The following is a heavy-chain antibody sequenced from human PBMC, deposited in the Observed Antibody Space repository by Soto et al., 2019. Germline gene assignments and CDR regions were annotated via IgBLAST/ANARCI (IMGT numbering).Heavy chain of an antibody. CDR3: ARALTPTDY. Sequence: QVQLVQSGAEVKKPGASVKVSCKTSGYTFTSYGISWVRQAPGQGLEWMGWISAHNGNTIYAQKIRGRVTMTTDTSTSTAYMELRSLSSDDKAVYYCARALTPTDYWGQGTLVTVSS. CDR2: ISAHNGNT. CDR1: GYTFTSYG. V-gene: IGHV1-18*01. D-gene: IGHD3-9*01. J-gene: IGHJ4*02.